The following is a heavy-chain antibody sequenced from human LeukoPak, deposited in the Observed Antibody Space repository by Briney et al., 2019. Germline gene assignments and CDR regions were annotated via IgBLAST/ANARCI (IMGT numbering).Heavy chain of an antibody. CDR1: GYTFTSYG. J-gene: IGHJ6*03. CDR3: ARRWSGYYMDV. CDR2: ISGYNGNT. V-gene: IGHV1-18*01. Sequence: GASVKVSCKASGYTFTSYGINWVRQAPGQGLEWMGWISGYNGNTNYAQKVQGRVTMTRDTSMSTAYMELRSLGSDDTAVYYCARRWSGYYMDVWGKGTTVTVSS.